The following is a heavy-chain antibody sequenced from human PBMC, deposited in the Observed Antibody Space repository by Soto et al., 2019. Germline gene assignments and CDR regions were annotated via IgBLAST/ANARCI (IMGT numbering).Heavy chain of an antibody. CDR1: GFTFSSYA. J-gene: IGHJ3*02. CDR3: AKGMTGYYDSSGYYYSGAFDI. CDR2: ISGSGGST. Sequence: GGSLRLSCAASGFTFSSYAMSWVRQAPGKGLEWVSAISGSGGSTYYADSVKGRFTISRDNSKNTLYLQMNSLRAEDMAVYYCAKGMTGYYDSSGYYYSGAFDIWGQGTMVTVSS. D-gene: IGHD3-22*01. V-gene: IGHV3-23*01.